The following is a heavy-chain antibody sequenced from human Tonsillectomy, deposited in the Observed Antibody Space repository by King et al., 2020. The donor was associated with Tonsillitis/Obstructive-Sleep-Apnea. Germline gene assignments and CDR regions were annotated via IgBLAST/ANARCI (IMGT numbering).Heavy chain of an antibody. V-gene: IGHV3-30*02. Sequence: QVQLVESGGGVAQPGGSLRLSCTASGFSFSRFGMHWVRQAPGKSLEWVAIVPYDGGSTYYADSVKGRFTISRDNSKKVVYLQMNSLRAEDTAMYFCAKDKRQWLVRAPYFDSWGQGTLVTVSS. CDR2: VPYDGGST. D-gene: IGHD6-19*01. J-gene: IGHJ4*02. CDR1: GFSFSRFG. CDR3: AKDKRQWLVRAPYFDS.